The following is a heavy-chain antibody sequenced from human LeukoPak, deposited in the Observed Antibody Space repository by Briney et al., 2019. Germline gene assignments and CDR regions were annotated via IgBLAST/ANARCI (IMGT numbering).Heavy chain of an antibody. J-gene: IGHJ4*02. CDR3: ASPGYSYGYFDY. CDR1: GYTFTGYY. D-gene: IGHD5-18*01. CDR2: INPNSGGT. V-gene: IGHV1-2*06. Sequence: ASVKVPCKASGYTFTGYYMHWVRQAPGQGLEWMGRINPNSGGTNYAQKFPGRVTMTRDTSISTAYMELSRLRFDDTAVYYCASPGYSYGYFDYWGQGTLVTVSS.